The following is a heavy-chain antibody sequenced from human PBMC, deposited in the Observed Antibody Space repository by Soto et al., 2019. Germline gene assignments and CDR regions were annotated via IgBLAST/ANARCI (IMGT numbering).Heavy chain of an antibody. D-gene: IGHD3-22*01. V-gene: IGHV3-23*01. J-gene: IGHJ4*02. Sequence: PGGSLRLSCAASGFTFSSYAMSWVRQAPGKGLEWVSAISGSGGSTYYADSVKGRFTISRDNSKNTLYLQMNSLRAEDTAVYYCAKVGRASSGYYYHFDYWGQGTLVTVSS. CDR3: AKVGRASSGYYYHFDY. CDR2: ISGSGGST. CDR1: GFTFSSYA.